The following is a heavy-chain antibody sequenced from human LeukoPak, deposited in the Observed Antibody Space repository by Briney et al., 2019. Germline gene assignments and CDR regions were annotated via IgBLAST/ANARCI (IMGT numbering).Heavy chain of an antibody. J-gene: IGHJ1*01. CDR3: ARAPYPEAVAGYFQH. D-gene: IGHD1-14*01. CDR1: GFTFDDYG. Sequence: PGGSLRLSCAASGFTFDDYGMSWVRQAPGKGLEWVSGINWNGGSTGYADSVKGRFTISRGNAKNPLYLQMNSLRAEDTALYYCARAPYPEAVAGYFQHWGQGTLVTVSS. V-gene: IGHV3-20*04. CDR2: INWNGGST.